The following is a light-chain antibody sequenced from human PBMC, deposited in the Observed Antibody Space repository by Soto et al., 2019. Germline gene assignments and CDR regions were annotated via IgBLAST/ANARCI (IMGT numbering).Light chain of an antibody. CDR1: QSVSSNY. J-gene: IGKJ1*01. CDR2: GAS. V-gene: IGKV3-20*01. Sequence: TVLSQSPGTLYLFLGERATLSCRASQSVSSNYLSWYQQSNGKAPRLLIYGASSRDTGIPDRFSGTGSGTDFTLPLSRLETEDFQVYFCQQYGSLPWTFGQGTKVDIK. CDR3: QQYGSLPWT.